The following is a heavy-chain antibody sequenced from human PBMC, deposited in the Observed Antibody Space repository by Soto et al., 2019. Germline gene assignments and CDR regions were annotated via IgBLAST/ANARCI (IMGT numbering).Heavy chain of an antibody. CDR1: GGTFSSYA. Sequence: QVQLVQSGAEVKKPGSSVKVSCKASGGTFSSYAISWVRQAPGQGLAWMGGIIPIFGTANYARKFQGRVTITADESTSTAYMELSSLRSEDTAVYYCARGRLFVVVGYYGMDVWGQGTTVTVSS. CDR2: IIPIFGTA. V-gene: IGHV1-69*01. CDR3: ARGRLFVVVGYYGMDV. D-gene: IGHD2-15*01. J-gene: IGHJ6*02.